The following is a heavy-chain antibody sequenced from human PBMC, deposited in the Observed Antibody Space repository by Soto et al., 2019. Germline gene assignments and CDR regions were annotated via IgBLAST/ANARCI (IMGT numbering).Heavy chain of an antibody. V-gene: IGHV1-18*04. CDR2: ISAYNGNT. Sequence: ASVKVSCKASGYTLTSYGISWVRQAPGQGLEWMGWISAYNGNTNYAQKLQGRVTMTTDTSTSTAYMELRSLRSDDTAVYYCARVRDYDILTGYSNYFDYWGQGTLVTVSS. J-gene: IGHJ4*02. CDR3: ARVRDYDILTGYSNYFDY. CDR1: GYTLTSYG. D-gene: IGHD3-9*01.